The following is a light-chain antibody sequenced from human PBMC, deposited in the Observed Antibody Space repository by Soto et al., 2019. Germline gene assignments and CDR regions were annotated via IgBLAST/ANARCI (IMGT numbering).Light chain of an antibody. Sequence: DIQLTQSPSLLSASVGDRATIPCRASQGISTFLAWYHQHPGTAPKRLIYDASNLQSGGPSRFSGSGSGTEFTLTISCLQPEDFGTYYCQQVNNSPLTFGGGTKVAIK. CDR1: QGISTF. CDR3: QQVNNSPLT. CDR2: DAS. V-gene: IGKV1-9*01. J-gene: IGKJ4*01.